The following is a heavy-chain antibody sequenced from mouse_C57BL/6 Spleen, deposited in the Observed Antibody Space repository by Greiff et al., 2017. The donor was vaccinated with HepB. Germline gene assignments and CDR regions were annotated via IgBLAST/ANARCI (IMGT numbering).Heavy chain of an antibody. CDR2: IYPGDGDT. CDR1: GYAFSSSW. D-gene: IGHD1-1*01. J-gene: IGHJ4*01. Sequence: VQLQQSGPELVKPGASVKISCKASGYAFSSSWMNWVKQRPGKGLEWIGRIYPGDGDTNYNGKFKGKATLTADKSSSTSYMQLSSLTSEDSAVYFGARGYYGSSYEAMDYWGQGTSVTVSS. CDR3: ARGYYGSSYEAMDY. V-gene: IGHV1-82*01.